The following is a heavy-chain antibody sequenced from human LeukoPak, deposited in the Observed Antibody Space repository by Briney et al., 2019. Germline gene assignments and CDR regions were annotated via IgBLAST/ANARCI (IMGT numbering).Heavy chain of an antibody. CDR2: IYYSGSI. Sequence: SETLSLTCTVSGGSISSDYWGWIRQPPGKGLEWIGYIYYSGSINYNPSLKSRVTISADTSKNQLSLRLSSVTAADTAVFYCARLVYRLSTGYYFDYWGQGTLVTVSS. D-gene: IGHD1-14*01. V-gene: IGHV4-59*08. CDR1: GGSISSDY. J-gene: IGHJ4*02. CDR3: ARLVYRLSTGYYFDY.